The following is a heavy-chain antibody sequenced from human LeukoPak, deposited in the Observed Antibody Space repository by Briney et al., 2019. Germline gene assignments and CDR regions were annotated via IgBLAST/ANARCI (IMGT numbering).Heavy chain of an antibody. CDR3: ARKVGATDYYYTMDI. CDR1: GFTFSSSW. Sequence: PGGSLRLSCAASGFTFSSSWMTWVRQAPGKGLEWVSSITSSSSHIYYADSVKGRFTISRDNAKNSLYLQMISLRAEDTAVYYCARKVGATDYYYTMDIWGQGTTVTVSS. CDR2: ITSSSSHI. V-gene: IGHV3-21*01. J-gene: IGHJ6*02. D-gene: IGHD1-26*01.